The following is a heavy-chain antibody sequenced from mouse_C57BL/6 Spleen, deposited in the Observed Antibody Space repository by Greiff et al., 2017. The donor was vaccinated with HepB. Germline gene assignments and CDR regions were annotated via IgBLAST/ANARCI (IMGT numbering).Heavy chain of an antibody. CDR2: IDPENGDT. Sequence: VQLQQSGAELVRPGASVKLSCTASGFNIKDDYMHWVKQRPEQGLEWIGWIDPENGDTEYASKFQGKATITADTSSNTAYLQLSSLTSEDTAVYYCTPYSNYVFAYWGQGTLVTVSA. J-gene: IGHJ3*01. V-gene: IGHV14-4*01. CDR3: TPYSNYVFAY. D-gene: IGHD2-5*01. CDR1: GFNIKDDY.